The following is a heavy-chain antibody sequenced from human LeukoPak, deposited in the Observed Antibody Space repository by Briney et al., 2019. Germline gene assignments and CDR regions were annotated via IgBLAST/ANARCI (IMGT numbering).Heavy chain of an antibody. CDR1: GDSVSSNRAA. V-gene: IGHV6-1*01. Sequence: SQTLSLTCAISGDSVSSNRAAWNWIRQSPSKGLEWLGRTYYRSKWYTDSAVSVKSRITISADTSKNQFSLQLNSVTPEDTAVYYCVRESLNFDCWGQGTLVTVSS. J-gene: IGHJ4*02. CDR3: VRESLNFDC. CDR2: TYYRSKWYT.